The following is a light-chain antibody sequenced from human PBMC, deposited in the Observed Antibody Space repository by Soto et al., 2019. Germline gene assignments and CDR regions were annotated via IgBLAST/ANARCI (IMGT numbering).Light chain of an antibody. Sequence: DIQMTQSPSSLSASVGDRVTITCRASQSISSYLNWYQQKPGKAPKLLIYAASSLQSGVPSRFSGRGTETDITITIGRLEPEDFASYSCLQSYRTPLPVRGETEVEIK. CDR2: AAS. J-gene: IGKJ4*02. V-gene: IGKV1-39*01. CDR1: QSISSY. CDR3: LQSYRTPLP.